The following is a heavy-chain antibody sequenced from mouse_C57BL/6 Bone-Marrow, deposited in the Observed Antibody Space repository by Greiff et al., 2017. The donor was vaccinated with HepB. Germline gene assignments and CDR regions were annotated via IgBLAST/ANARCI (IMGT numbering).Heavy chain of an antibody. J-gene: IGHJ2*01. CDR3: AIGDLDGHYPGY. CDR1: GYTFTSYW. Sequence: QVQLQQPGAELVKPGASVKLSCKASGYTFTSYWMQWVKQRPGQGLEWIGEIDPSDSYTNYNQKFKGKATLTVDKSSSTADMQLSSLTSEDSAVYYCAIGDLDGHYPGYWGQGTTLTVSS. CDR2: IDPSDSYT. D-gene: IGHD2-3*01. V-gene: IGHV1-50*01.